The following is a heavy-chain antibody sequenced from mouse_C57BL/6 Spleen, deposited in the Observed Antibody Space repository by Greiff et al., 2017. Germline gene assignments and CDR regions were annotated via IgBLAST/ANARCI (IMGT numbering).Heavy chain of an antibody. Sequence: EVKLQESGGGLVKPGGSLKLSCAASGFTFSDYGMHWVRQAPEKGLEWVAYISSGSSTIYYADTVKGRFTISRDNAKNTLFLQMTSLRSEDTAMYYCARCAAANYYGSSFDVWGTGTTVTVSS. J-gene: IGHJ1*03. CDR3: ARCAAANYYGSSFDV. CDR2: ISSGSSTI. V-gene: IGHV5-17*01. CDR1: GFTFSDYG. D-gene: IGHD1-1*01.